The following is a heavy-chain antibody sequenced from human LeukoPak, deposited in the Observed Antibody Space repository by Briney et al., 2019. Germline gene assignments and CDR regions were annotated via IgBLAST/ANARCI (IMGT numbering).Heavy chain of an antibody. V-gene: IGHV3-74*01. CDR3: AAXQWLAPPPDS. D-gene: IGHD6-19*01. J-gene: IGHJ4*02. CDR2: INTDGTVT. CDR1: GFTFSKYW. Sequence: GGSLRLSCAASGFTFSKYWMLWVRQAPGKGLESVSRINTDGTVTTYADSVKGRFTVSRDNADNTMFLQMNSVRDEDTAVYYCAAXQWLAPPPDSWGQGTPVTVSS.